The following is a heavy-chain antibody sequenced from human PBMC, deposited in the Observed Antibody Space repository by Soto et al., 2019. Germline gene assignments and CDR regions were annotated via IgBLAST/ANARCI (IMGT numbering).Heavy chain of an antibody. D-gene: IGHD4-4*01. CDR3: ARGRYDYSNYYFDY. V-gene: IGHV3-33*01. CDR1: GFTFSSFG. J-gene: IGHJ4*02. Sequence: QVQLVESGGGVVQPGRSLRLSCAASGFTFSSFGMHWVRQAPGEGLEWVAVIWYDGSNIHYADSVKGRFTISRDNSRNTLYLQMNSLRAEDTAVYYCARGRYDYSNYYFDYCGQGTLVTVSS. CDR2: IWYDGSNI.